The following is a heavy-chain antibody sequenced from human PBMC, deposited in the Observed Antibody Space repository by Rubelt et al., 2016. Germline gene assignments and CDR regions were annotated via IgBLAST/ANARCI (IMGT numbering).Heavy chain of an antibody. CDR2: IYSSGSA. CDR1: GGSISDSISGSIYY. J-gene: IGHJ4*02. Sequence: QLQLQESGPGLVKPSETLSLTCTVSGGSISDSISGSIYYWGWIRQPPEKGLEWIGSIYSSGSAYSTPSLSRRVTISIDTSKNQFSLRLSSVTAADTAVYYCAGGYGFVPFESWGKGTPVTVSS. CDR3: AGGYGFVPFES. V-gene: IGHV4-39*07. D-gene: IGHD5-18*01.